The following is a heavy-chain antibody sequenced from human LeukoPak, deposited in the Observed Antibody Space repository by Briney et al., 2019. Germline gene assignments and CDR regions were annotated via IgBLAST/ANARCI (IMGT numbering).Heavy chain of an antibody. Sequence: ASVKVSCKASGYTFTGYYMHWVRQAPGQGLEWMGRINPNSGGTNYAQKFQDRVTMTRDTSISTAYMELSRLRSDDTAVYYCARSVYYYDSSGPNYWGQGTLVTVSS. CDR3: ARSVYYYDSSGPNY. D-gene: IGHD3-22*01. CDR1: GYTFTGYY. V-gene: IGHV1-2*06. J-gene: IGHJ4*02. CDR2: INPNSGGT.